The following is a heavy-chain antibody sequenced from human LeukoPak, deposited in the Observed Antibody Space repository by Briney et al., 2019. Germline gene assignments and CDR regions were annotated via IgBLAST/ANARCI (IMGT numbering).Heavy chain of an antibody. J-gene: IGHJ4*02. V-gene: IGHV3-23*01. CDR3: AKSAYYDSSGFYREYYFDY. CDR2: ISGSGGST. CDR1: GFTFSSYS. Sequence: GGSLRLSCAASGFTFSSYSMNWVRQAPGKGLEWVSTISGSGGSTYYADSVKGRFTISRDNSKNTLHLQMDSLRAEDTAVYYCAKSAYYDSSGFYREYYFDYWGQGTLVTVSS. D-gene: IGHD3-22*01.